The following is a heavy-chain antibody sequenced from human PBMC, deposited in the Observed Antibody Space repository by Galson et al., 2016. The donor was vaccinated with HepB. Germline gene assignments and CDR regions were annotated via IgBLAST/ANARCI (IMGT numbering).Heavy chain of an antibody. V-gene: IGHV4-59*01. Sequence: ETLSLTCTVSGGSISNYYWSWIRQPPGKGLAWIGYLYYSGGSGNTNYHPSLKSRITISVDISKNQFPLKLSAVTAADTAVYYCARGRRDLRYWGQATLVTVSS. CDR3: ARGRRDLRY. CDR2: LYYSGGSGNT. CDR1: GGSISNYY. J-gene: IGHJ1*01. D-gene: IGHD3-10*01.